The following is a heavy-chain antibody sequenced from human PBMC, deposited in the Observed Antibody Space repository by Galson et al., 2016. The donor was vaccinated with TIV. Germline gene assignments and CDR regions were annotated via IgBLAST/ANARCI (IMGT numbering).Heavy chain of an antibody. CDR2: INHSGHT. V-gene: IGHV4-39*07. CDR1: GASISTSSNY. D-gene: IGHD2-15*01. Sequence: ETLSLTCTVSGASISTSSNYWVWVRQPPGKGLEWIGEINHSGHTHHNPSLKSRVTISLDTSKNQFSLTLTSVTAADTALFYCARVRRGNVGVVDATDAFDIWDQGTMVTVSS. CDR3: ARVRRGNVGVVDATDAFDI. J-gene: IGHJ3*02.